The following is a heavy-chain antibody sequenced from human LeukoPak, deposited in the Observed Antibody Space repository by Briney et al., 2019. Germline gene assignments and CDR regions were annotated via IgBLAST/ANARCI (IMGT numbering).Heavy chain of an antibody. J-gene: IGHJ4*02. V-gene: IGHV3-7*01. Sequence: GGSLRLSCAASGFTFSTYWMTWVRQAPGKGLEWVANMKQDGSKTYYVDSVKGRFTISRDNAKNSLSLQMNSLRAEDTAVYYCARDFAMLFDYCGQGTLVTVSS. CDR1: GFTFSTYW. CDR2: MKQDGSKT. D-gene: IGHD2-2*01. CDR3: ARDFAMLFDY.